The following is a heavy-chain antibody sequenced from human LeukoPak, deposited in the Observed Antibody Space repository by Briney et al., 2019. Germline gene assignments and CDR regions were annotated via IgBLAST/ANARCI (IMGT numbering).Heavy chain of an antibody. CDR2: ISSSGSIM. CDR3: ARTPTYYGILTDYPYYFDY. V-gene: IGHV3-48*03. Sequence: GGSLRLSCVASGFTFSSFQMNWVRQAPGKGLEWVSYISSSGSIMFYADSVKGRFTISRDNAKNSLYLHMNSLRAEDTAVYYCARTPTYYGILTDYPYYFDYWGQGTLVTVSS. D-gene: IGHD3-9*01. CDR1: GFTFSSFQ. J-gene: IGHJ4*02.